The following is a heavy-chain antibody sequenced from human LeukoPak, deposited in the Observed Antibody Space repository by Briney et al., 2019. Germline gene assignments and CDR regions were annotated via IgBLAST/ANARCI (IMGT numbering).Heavy chain of an antibody. Sequence: GESLKISRKISGYDFTTYWIGWVRQMPGKGLECRVIIWPGDSDTRYSPSFQGQVTISADKTISTVYLQWSSRKVSDTAIYYCARRGRGDWFDPWGQGTLVTVSS. J-gene: IGHJ5*02. CDR2: IWPGDSDT. V-gene: IGHV5-51*01. CDR3: ARRGRGDWFDP. D-gene: IGHD1-26*01. CDR1: GYDFTTYW.